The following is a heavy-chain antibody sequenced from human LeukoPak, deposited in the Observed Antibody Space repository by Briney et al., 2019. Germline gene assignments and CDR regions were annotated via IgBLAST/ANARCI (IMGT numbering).Heavy chain of an antibody. CDR1: GFTFSSYA. D-gene: IGHD3-10*01. CDR3: VKDLAMFRGVIIARVGFDY. V-gene: IGHV3-64D*06. J-gene: IGHJ4*02. CDR2: ISSNGGST. Sequence: PGGSLRLSCSASGFTFSSYAMYWVRQAPGKGLEYVSAISSNGGSTYYADSVKGRFTISRDNSKNTLYIEMSSLKVENTIVYYCVKDLAMFRGVIIARVGFDYWGQGTLVTVSS.